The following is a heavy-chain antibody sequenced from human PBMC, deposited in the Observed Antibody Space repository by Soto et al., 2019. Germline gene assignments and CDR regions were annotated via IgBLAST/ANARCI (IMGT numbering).Heavy chain of an antibody. CDR1: GGTFSSYA. V-gene: IGHV1-69*06. CDR2: IIPIFGTA. J-gene: IGHJ6*02. Sequence: ASVKVSCKASGGTFSSYAISWVRQAPGQGLEWMGGIIPIFGTANYAQKFQGRVTITADKSTSTAYMELSSLRSEDTAVYYCARGLDIVVVPAARKYYYYGMDVWGQGTTVTV. CDR3: ARGLDIVVVPAARKYYYYGMDV. D-gene: IGHD2-2*01.